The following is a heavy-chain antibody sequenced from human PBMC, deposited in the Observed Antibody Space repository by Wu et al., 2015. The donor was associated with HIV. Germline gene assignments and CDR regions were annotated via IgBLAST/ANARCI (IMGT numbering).Heavy chain of an antibody. CDR1: GYTFTGFY. V-gene: IGHV1-2*02. J-gene: IGHJ3*01. CDR2: INPNSGRT. CDR3: AREMNYFDDGGNPTRDALDL. D-gene: IGHD3-22*01. Sequence: QVQLVQSGAEVTKPGSSVKIFCKPSGYTFTGFYTHWVRQAPGQGLEWMGWINPNSGRTKYAQKFQGRVTMTRDTSFGAAYLEVSSLRSDDTAVYYCAREMNYFDDGGNPTRDALDLWGQGTMVIVSS.